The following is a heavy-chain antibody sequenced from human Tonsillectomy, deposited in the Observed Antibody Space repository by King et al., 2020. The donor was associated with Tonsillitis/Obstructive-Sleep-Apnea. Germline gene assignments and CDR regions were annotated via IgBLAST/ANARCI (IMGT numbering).Heavy chain of an antibody. CDR2: IYSGGST. V-gene: IGHV3-66*01. D-gene: IGHD3-10*01. J-gene: IGHJ4*02. CDR1: GFTVSSNY. CDR3: ARDALWFGEPMYYFYS. Sequence: VQLVESGGGLVQPGGSLRLSCAASGFTVSSNYMSWVRQAPGKGLEWVSDIYSGGSTNYADSVKGRFTISRDNSKNKLYLQMNSLRAEDTAVYYCARDALWFGEPMYYFYSCGPGTLFTVSP.